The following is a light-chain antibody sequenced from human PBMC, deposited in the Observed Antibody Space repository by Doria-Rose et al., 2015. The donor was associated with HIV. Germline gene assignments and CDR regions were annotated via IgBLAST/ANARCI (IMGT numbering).Light chain of an antibody. CDR2: WAS. J-gene: IGKJ3*01. V-gene: IGKV4-1*01. CDR3: QQYYDTPS. Sequence: DIRLTQSPESLGMSLGERATLNCKSNQSLLYTSKNYLAWYQQKPGQPPKLLIYWASTRQSGVPARLSGSVSGTDFTLAISSLEAEDVAVYYCQQYYDTPSFGPGTTVDIK. CDR1: QSLLYTSKNY.